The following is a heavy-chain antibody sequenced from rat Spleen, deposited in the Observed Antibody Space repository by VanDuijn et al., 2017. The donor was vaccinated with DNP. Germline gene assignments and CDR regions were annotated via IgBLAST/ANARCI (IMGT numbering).Heavy chain of an antibody. CDR3: TREGSGSIFDY. CDR2: IIYDGGGT. J-gene: IGHJ2*01. V-gene: IGHV5S10*01. CDR1: GFTFSDYN. Sequence: EVQLVESGGGLLQPGRSLKLSCAASGFTFSDYNMAWVRQAPKKGLEWVATIIYDGGGTYYRDSVKGRFTISRDNAKSTLYLQMNSLRSEDTATYYCTREGSGSIFDYWGQGVLVTVSS. D-gene: IGHD4-3*01.